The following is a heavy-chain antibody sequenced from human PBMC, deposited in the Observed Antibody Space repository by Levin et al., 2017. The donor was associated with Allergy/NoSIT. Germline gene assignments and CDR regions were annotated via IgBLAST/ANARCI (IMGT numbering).Heavy chain of an antibody. CDR2: ISAFNDKT. J-gene: IGHJ6*02. CDR1: GYTFTSYG. D-gene: IGHD2-2*01. CDR3: ARHQLPNYYGMAV. V-gene: IGHV1-18*01. Sequence: ASVKVSCKTSGYTFTSYGISWVRQAPGQGLEWMGWISAFNDKTDYIQKFKGRVIMTTDSSTNTAYMALRGLKSDDTAVYYCARHQLPNYYGMAVWGQGTTVTVSS.